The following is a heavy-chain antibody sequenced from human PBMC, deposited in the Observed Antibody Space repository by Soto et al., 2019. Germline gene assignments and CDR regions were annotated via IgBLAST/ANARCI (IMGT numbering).Heavy chain of an antibody. Sequence: QLQLQESGSGLVKPSQTLSLTCAVSGGSISSGGYSWSWIRQPPGKGLEWLGYIYHSGSTYYNPSLKSRVTIPVDRSKNQLSLKLSSVTAADTAVYYCAAGGGLPRYYWGQGTLVTASS. V-gene: IGHV4-30-2*01. D-gene: IGHD5-12*01. J-gene: IGHJ4*02. CDR3: AAGGGLPRYY. CDR1: GGSISSGGYS. CDR2: IYHSGST.